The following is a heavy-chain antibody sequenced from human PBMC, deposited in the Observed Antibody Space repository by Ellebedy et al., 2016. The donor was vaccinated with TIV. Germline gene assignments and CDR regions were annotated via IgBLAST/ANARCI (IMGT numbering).Heavy chain of an antibody. CDR2: IVGSGA. D-gene: IGHD2-21*02. V-gene: IGHV3-23*01. CDR3: AKDRTSGDGYWVFDS. Sequence: PSETLSLTCAASGFTFSPYAMAWVRQAPGKGLEWVSGIVGSGAEKYADSVKGRFTIPRDNSKRTVDLQMRSVRAEDTAVYFCAKDRTSGDGYWVFDSWGQGTMVSVSS. CDR1: GFTFSPYA. J-gene: IGHJ4*02.